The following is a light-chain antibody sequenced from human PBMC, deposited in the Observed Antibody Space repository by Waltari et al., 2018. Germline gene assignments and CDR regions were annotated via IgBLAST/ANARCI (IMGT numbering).Light chain of an antibody. CDR3: SSYTISSTLVV. Sequence: QSALTQPASVSGSPGQSITISCTGTSSDIGGYDYVSWYQQYPGKAPKLLIYGVSFRPSGGSHRFSGSKSGNTASLTISGLQAEDEADYHCSSYTISSTLVVFGGGTKLTVV. CDR2: GVS. CDR1: SSDIGGYDY. V-gene: IGLV2-14*01. J-gene: IGLJ2*01.